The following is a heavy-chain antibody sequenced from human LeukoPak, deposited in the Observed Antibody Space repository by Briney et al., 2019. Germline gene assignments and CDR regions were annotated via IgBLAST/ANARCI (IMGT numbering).Heavy chain of an antibody. CDR2: ISGSGGST. Sequence: GGSLRLSCAASGFTFSSYTMHWVRQAPGKGLEWVSAISGSGGSTYYADSVKGRFTISRDNSKNTVYLQMNTLRAEGTAVYYCAKDYPLDYWGQGALVTVSS. CDR1: GFTFSSYT. CDR3: AKDYPLDY. V-gene: IGHV3-23*01. J-gene: IGHJ4*02.